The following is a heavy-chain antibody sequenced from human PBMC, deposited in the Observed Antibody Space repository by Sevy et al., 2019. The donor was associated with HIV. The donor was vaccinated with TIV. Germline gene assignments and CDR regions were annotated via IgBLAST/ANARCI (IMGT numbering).Heavy chain of an antibody. V-gene: IGHV3-21*01. CDR2: ISSSSSYI. CDR1: GFTFSSYS. D-gene: IGHD5-18*01. J-gene: IGHJ5*02. CDR3: ARPRGYNYGYGP. Sequence: GGSLRLSCAASGFTFSSYSMNWVRQAPGKGLEWVSSISSSSSYIYYADSVKGRFTISRDNAKNSLYLQMNSLRAEDTAVYYCARPRGYNYGYGPWGQGTLVTVSS.